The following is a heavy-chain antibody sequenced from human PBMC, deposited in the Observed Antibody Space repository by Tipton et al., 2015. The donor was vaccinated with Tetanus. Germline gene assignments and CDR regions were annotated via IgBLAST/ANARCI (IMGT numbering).Heavy chain of an antibody. CDR2: IFASGST. CDR1: SDSMTRYY. J-gene: IGHJ2*01. D-gene: IGHD5-18*01. CDR3: ARGGSYSYGPRGFDL. Sequence: TLSLTCTVSSDSMTRYYWSWIRQPPGKGLEWISYIFASGSTNYNPALKSRVTISMDTSKNQISLNLTSVTVADTAVYYCARGGSYSYGPRGFDLWGRGTLVTVSS. V-gene: IGHV4-4*08.